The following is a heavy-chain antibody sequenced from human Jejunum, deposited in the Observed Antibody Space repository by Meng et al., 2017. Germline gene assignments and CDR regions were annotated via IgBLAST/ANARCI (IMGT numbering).Heavy chain of an antibody. Sequence: VQVLRECPGPGEPSQTPSLTCANSGDSVSSTGAAWNWIRQSPSRGLEGLGRTYYRSKWYNDYAVSVKGRIAINPDTSKNQFFLQLNSVTPEDTAVYYCARDYGTSRPFEYWGQGILVTVSS. CDR2: TYYRSKWYN. V-gene: IGHV6-1*01. D-gene: IGHD1/OR15-1a*01. CDR3: ARDYGTSRPFEY. CDR1: GDSVSSTGAA. J-gene: IGHJ4*02.